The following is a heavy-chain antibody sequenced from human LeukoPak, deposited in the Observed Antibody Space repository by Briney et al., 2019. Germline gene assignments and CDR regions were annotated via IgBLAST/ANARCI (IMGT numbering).Heavy chain of an antibody. D-gene: IGHD2-8*02. CDR1: GCTFSSYA. CDR2: IIPIFGTA. V-gene: IGHV1-69*05. CDR3: AGSGGVAAGMRLFDY. J-gene: IGHJ4*02. Sequence: SVTVSFKCSGCTFSSYASHWVRQAPGQRLEWMGRIIPIFGTANYSQKLQGRVTITTDGSTSTDYMELSSLSSEDTAVYYCAGSGGVAAGMRLFDYWGQGTLVTVSS.